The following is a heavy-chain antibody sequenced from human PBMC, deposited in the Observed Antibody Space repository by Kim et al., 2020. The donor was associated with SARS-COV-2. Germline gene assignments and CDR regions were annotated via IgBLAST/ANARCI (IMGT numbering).Heavy chain of an antibody. J-gene: IGHJ6*02. CDR3: AKDIFGYGGNSFAMDV. Sequence: SVKSRFTMSRDSAKNSLYLRMNSLRPEDTALYYCAKDIFGYGGNSFAMDVWGQGTTVTVSS. V-gene: IGHV3-9*01. D-gene: IGHD2-21*02.